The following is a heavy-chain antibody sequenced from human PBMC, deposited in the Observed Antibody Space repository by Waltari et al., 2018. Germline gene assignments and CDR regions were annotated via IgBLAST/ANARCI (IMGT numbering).Heavy chain of an antibody. CDR2: INPNSGGT. V-gene: IGHV1-2*06. CDR3: AREWLVPYNY. Sequence: QVQLVQSGSEVKKPGASVKVSCQASGYTLPGYYMPWVRQAPGQGLEWMGRINPNSGGTNYAQKFQGRVTMTRDTSISTAYMELSRLRSDDTAVYYCAREWLVPYNYWGQGTLVTVSS. J-gene: IGHJ4*02. CDR1: GYTLPGYY. D-gene: IGHD6-19*01.